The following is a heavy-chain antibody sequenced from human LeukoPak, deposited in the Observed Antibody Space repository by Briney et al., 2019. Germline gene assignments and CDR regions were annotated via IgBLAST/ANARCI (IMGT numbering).Heavy chain of an antibody. CDR1: GFTVSSNY. CDR2: TYYGGST. J-gene: IGHJ3*02. V-gene: IGHV3-66*01. D-gene: IGHD6-13*01. CDR3: ARDLALIATAGLAGLSDASDI. Sequence: GGSLRLSCAASGFTVSSNYIAWVRQAPGQGLEWVSITYYGGSTYYTVSVKGRFTISRDISKNAVYLQMNSLRAEDTGVYYCARDLALIATAGLAGLSDASDIWGQGTMVTVSS.